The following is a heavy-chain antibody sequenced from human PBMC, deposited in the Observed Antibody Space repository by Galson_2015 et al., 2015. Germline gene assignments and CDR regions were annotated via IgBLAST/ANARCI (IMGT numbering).Heavy chain of an antibody. CDR3: TTDSTVTTSLDY. CDR1: GFTFSNAW. Sequence: SLRLSCAASGFTFSNAWMSWVRQAPGKGLEWVGRIKSKTDGGTTDYAAPVKGRFTISRDDSKNTLYLQMNSLKTEDTAVYYCTTDSTVTTSLDYWGQGTLVTVSS. D-gene: IGHD4-17*01. J-gene: IGHJ4*02. V-gene: IGHV3-15*01. CDR2: IKSKTDGGTT.